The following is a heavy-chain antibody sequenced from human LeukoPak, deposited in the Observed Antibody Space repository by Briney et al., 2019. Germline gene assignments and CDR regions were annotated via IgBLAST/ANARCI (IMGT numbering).Heavy chain of an antibody. D-gene: IGHD1-14*01. CDR1: GGSISGYY. V-gene: IGHV4-59*01. Sequence: SETLSLTCTVSGGSISGYYWSWIRQPPGRGLEWIGYIYYTGITNYNPSLKSRVTISVDTSKNQFSLRLSSVTAADTAVYYCAGGTMMVGPWGQGTLVTASS. CDR3: AGGTMMVGP. J-gene: IGHJ5*02. CDR2: IYYTGIT.